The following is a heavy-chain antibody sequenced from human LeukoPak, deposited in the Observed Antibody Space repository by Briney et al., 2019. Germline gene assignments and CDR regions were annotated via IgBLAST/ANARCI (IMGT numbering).Heavy chain of an antibody. D-gene: IGHD6-19*01. Sequence: SQTLSLTCTVSGGSISSGSYYCSWIRQPAGKGLEWIGRIYTSGSTNYNPSLKSRVTIPVDTSKNQFSLKLSSVTAADTAVYYCAITFIAVAGPVFDYWGQGTLVTVSS. V-gene: IGHV4-61*02. CDR1: GGSISSGSYY. CDR3: AITFIAVAGPVFDY. J-gene: IGHJ4*02. CDR2: IYTSGST.